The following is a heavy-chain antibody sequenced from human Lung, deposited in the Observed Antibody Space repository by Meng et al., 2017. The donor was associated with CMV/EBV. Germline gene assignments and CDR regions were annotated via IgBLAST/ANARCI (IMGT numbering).Heavy chain of an antibody. Sequence: EFGGGLVNPGGSLRLSCAASGFTFSSHIFNWVRQAPGKGLEWVSSLSASSSHKYYAESVRGRFTMSRDNANSLVYLQMDSLRAEDTAVYYCARGRQRCDSVTCHVTWFDAWGQGTRVNVDS. CDR2: LSASSSHK. CDR3: ARGRQRCDSVTCHVTWFDA. J-gene: IGHJ5*02. D-gene: IGHD2/OR15-2a*01. CDR1: GFTFSSHI. V-gene: IGHV3-21*01.